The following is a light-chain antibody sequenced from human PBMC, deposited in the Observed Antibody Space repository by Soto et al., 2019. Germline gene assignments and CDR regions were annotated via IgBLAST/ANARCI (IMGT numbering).Light chain of an antibody. CDR1: QSITNY. CDR2: AAS. V-gene: IGKV1-39*01. CDR3: QQSDSYPYT. J-gene: IGKJ2*01. Sequence: DIQMTQSPSSLSVSVGDRVTITCRASQSITNYLNWYQQKPGKAPKLLVYAASSLQSGVPSRFSGNGSGTDFTLNISSLQPEDFASYYCQQSDSYPYTFGQGTKLEIK.